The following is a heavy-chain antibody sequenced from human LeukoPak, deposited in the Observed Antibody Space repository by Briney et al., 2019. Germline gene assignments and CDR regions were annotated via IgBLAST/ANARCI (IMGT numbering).Heavy chain of an antibody. CDR2: IYWNDDK. V-gene: IGHV2-5*01. CDR1: GFSLSTSGVG. J-gene: IGHJ5*02. Sequence: SGPTLVKPTQTLTLTCTFSGFSLSTSGVGVGWIRQPPGKALEWLALIYWNDDKRYSPSLKSRLTITKDTSKNQVVLTMTNMDPVDTATYYCAHRFGYDFWSGYHDWFDPWGQGTLVTVSS. CDR3: AHRFGYDFWSGYHDWFDP. D-gene: IGHD3-3*01.